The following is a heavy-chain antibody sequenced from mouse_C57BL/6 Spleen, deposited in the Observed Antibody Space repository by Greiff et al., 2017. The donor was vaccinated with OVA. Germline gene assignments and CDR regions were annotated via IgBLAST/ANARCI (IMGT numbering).Heavy chain of an antibody. CDR3: ARGGITTVVATGYWYFDV. CDR2: ISYDGSN. V-gene: IGHV3-6*01. Sequence: EVQLVESGPGLVKPSQSLSLTCSVTGYSITSGYYWNWIRQFPGNKLEWMGYISYDGSNNYNPSLKNRISITRDTYKNQFFLKLNSVTTEDTATYYCARGGITTVVATGYWYFDVWGTGTTVTVSS. D-gene: IGHD1-1*01. J-gene: IGHJ1*03. CDR1: GYSITSGYY.